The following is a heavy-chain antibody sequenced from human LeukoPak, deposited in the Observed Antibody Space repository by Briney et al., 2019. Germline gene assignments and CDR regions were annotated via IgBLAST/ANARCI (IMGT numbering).Heavy chain of an antibody. CDR2: IRYDGSNK. J-gene: IGHJ4*02. CDR1: GFTFSSYG. Sequence: GGSLRLSCAASGFTFSSYGMHWVRQAPGKGLEWVAFIRYDGSNKYYADSVKGRFTISRDNSKNTLYLQMNSLRAEDTAVYFCAKVNYYHPYFWGQGTLVTVSS. V-gene: IGHV3-30*02. D-gene: IGHD3-22*01. CDR3: AKVNYYHPYF.